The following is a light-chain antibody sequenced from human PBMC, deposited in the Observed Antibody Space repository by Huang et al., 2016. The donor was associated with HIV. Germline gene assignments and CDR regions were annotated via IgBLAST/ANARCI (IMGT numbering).Light chain of an antibody. CDR1: QSIGNS. CDR3: HQSRSFPYT. V-gene: IGKV6-21*02. J-gene: IGKJ2*01. Sequence: DIVLTQSPDFQSVTPEEKVTITCRASQSIGNSLHWYPQKPGQSPSLLLKYASQAISGVPSRFSGSGFGTDYTLTINSRESEDAATYYCHQSRSFPYTFGQGTRLEIK. CDR2: YAS.